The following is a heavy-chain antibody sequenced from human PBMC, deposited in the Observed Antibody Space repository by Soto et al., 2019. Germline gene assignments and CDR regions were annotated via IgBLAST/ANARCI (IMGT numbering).Heavy chain of an antibody. D-gene: IGHD4-4*01. CDR2: ISSSSSTI. J-gene: IGHJ6*03. CDR1: GFTFSSYS. V-gene: IGHV3-48*01. CDR3: ARVPYSKYYYYYMDV. Sequence: GGSLRLSCAGSGFTFSSYSMNWVRQAPGKGLEWVSYISSSSSTIYYADSVKGRFTISRDNAKNSLYLQMNSLRAEDTAVYYCARVPYSKYYYYYMDVWGKGTTVTVSS.